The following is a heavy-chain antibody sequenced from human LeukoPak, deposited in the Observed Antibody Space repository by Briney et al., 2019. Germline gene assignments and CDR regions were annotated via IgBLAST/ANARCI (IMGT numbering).Heavy chain of an antibody. CDR1: GGSISSYY. Sequence: SETLSLTCTVSGGSISSYYWSWIRQPPGKGLEWIGYIYYSGSTNYNPSLKSRVTISVDTSKNQFSLKLSSVTAADTAVYYCARRSSWADAFDIWGQGTMVTVSS. CDR2: IYYSGST. V-gene: IGHV4-59*08. J-gene: IGHJ3*02. CDR3: ARRSSWADAFDI. D-gene: IGHD6-13*01.